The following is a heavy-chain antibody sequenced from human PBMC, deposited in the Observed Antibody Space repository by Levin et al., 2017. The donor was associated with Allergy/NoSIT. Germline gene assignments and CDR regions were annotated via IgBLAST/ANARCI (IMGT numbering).Heavy chain of an antibody. CDR1: GFTFSSYG. J-gene: IGHJ4*02. Sequence: GGSLRLSCTASGFTFSSYGMNWVRQAPGKGLEWVAIISYDGSNKKYVDSVKGRFTISRDNSKNTLYLQMNSLRAEDTAVYYCAKDLGSNTPYYFDYWGQGTLVTVSS. CDR2: ISYDGSNK. CDR3: AKDLGSNTPYYFDY. V-gene: IGHV3-30*18. D-gene: IGHD1-26*01.